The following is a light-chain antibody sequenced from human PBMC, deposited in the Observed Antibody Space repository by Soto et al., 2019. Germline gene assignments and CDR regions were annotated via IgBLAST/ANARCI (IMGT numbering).Light chain of an antibody. V-gene: IGKV3-20*01. CDR1: QSVSSSY. CDR2: GAS. CDR3: QQYGSSPLT. J-gene: IGKJ5*01. Sequence: EIVLTQSPGTLSLSPGERATLSCRASQSVSSSYLAWYQQKPGQAPRFLIYGASSRATGIPDRFSGSGSGTDFTLTISRLEPEDFAVYYCQQYGSSPLTFGQGTRLE.